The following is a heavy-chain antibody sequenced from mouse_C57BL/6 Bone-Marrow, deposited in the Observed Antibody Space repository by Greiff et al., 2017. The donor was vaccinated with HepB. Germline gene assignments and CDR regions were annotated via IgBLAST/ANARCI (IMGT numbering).Heavy chain of an antibody. CDR3: TTDYYGSSSYFDY. CDR2: IDPEDGDT. J-gene: IGHJ2*01. CDR1: GFNIKDYY. D-gene: IGHD1-1*01. Sequence: EVQLQQSGAELVRPGASVKLSCTASGFNIKDYYMHWVKQRPEQGLEWIGRIDPEDGDTEYAPKFQGKATMTADTSSNTAYLQLSSLTSGDTAVYYCTTDYYGSSSYFDYGGQGTTLTVSS. V-gene: IGHV14-1*01.